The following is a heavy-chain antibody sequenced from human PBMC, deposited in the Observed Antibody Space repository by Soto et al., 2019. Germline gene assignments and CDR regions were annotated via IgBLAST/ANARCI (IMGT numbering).Heavy chain of an antibody. CDR1: GSPISSYY. CDR3: ARLGGYYQAFDQ. J-gene: IGHJ4*01. CDR2: IYYTGTT. V-gene: IGHV4-59*08. D-gene: IGHD3-22*01. Sequence: SETLSLTCSVSGSPISSYYWGWFRLPPGQGLQWVGYIYYTGTTSYNPSLKGRVTVSLDTSKKQFSLRLRSVTAADTAVYFCARLGGYYQAFDQWGQGALVTVSS.